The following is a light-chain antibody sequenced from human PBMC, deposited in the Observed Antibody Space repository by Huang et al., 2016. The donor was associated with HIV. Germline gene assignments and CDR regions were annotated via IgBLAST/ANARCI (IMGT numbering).Light chain of an antibody. Sequence: DIQMTQSPSSLSASVGDRVTITCRASQGISNSLAWYQQKPGKAPKLLRYAASRLESGVPSRFSGSGSGTDYTLTISNLQPEDFATYYCQQYYSTSHTFGQGTKLEIK. CDR1: QGISNS. CDR2: AAS. J-gene: IGKJ2*01. CDR3: QQYYSTSHT. V-gene: IGKV1-NL1*01.